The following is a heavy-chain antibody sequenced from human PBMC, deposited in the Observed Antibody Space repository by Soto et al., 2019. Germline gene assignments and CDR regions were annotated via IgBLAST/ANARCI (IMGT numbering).Heavy chain of an antibody. CDR3: ARAPTDLYWFDP. D-gene: IGHD4-4*01. J-gene: IGHJ5*02. V-gene: IGHV1-18*01. CDR1: GYAFTSYG. CDR2: ISAFNGNT. Sequence: ASLKVYCKGAGYAFTSYGISLVRQAPGQGLEWMGWISAFNGNTNYAQKLQGRVTITTDESTSTAYMELSSLRSEDTAVYYCARAPTDLYWFDPWGQGTLVTVSS.